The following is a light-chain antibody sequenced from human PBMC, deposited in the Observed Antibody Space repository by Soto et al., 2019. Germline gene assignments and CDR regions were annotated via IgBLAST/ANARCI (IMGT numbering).Light chain of an antibody. CDR3: CSYAGSRV. CDR2: DVS. CDR1: SSDVGEYDY. V-gene: IGLV2-11*01. Sequence: QSALTQPRSVSGSPGQSVTISCTGTSSDVGEYDYVSWYQHHPGKAPKLMIYDVSQRPSGVPDRFSSSKSGSTASLTISGLQAEDEADYYCCSYAGSRVFGGGTKLTVL. J-gene: IGLJ3*02.